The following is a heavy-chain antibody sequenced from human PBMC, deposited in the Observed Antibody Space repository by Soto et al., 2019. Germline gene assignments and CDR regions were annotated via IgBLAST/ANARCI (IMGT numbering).Heavy chain of an antibody. V-gene: IGHV3-30-3*01. CDR2: FSYDGCNK. CDR1: GFTFSSYA. CDR3: ASVGYCSGGSCQREYYFDY. Sequence: GGSLRLSCAASGFTFSSYAMHWVRQAPGKGLEWVAFFSYDGCNKYYADSVKGRFTISRDNSKNTLYLQMNSLRAGDTAVYYCASVGYCSGGSCQREYYFDYWGQGTQVTVSS. D-gene: IGHD2-15*01. J-gene: IGHJ4*02.